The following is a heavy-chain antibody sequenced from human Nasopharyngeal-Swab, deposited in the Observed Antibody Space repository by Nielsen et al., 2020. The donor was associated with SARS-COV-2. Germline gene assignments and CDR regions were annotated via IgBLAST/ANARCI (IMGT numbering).Heavy chain of an antibody. CDR2: VSSDGNYK. J-gene: IGHJ6*02. Sequence: GESLKISCAASGFTFSHFAMHWVRQAPGKGLEWVALVSSDGNYKYYTGSVRGRFSISRDNIKNMLYLQMNRLRPEDTAVYFCAKDALVARDYYGMDVWGQGTTVTVSS. D-gene: IGHD2-15*01. CDR3: AKDALVARDYYGMDV. CDR1: GFTFSHFA. V-gene: IGHV3-30*18.